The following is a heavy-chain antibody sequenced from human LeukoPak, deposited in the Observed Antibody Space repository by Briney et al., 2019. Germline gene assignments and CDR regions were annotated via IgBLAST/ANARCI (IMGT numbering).Heavy chain of an antibody. J-gene: IGHJ5*02. CDR3: AKDVMIGTKGWFDP. V-gene: IGHV3-23*01. CDR1: GFTFSSYA. CDR2: ISRSGDYT. Sequence: QSGGSLRLSCAASGFTFSSYAMTWVRQAPGKGLEWVSSISRSGDYTYYADSVKGRLTISRENSKDNLYLQMTSLRAEDTAVYICAKDVMIGTKGWFDPRGQGTLVTVSS. D-gene: IGHD1-1*01.